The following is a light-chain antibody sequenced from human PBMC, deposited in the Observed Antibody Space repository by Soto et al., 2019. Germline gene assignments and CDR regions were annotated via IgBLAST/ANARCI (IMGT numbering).Light chain of an antibody. CDR3: QQYNNWTLT. V-gene: IGKV3-15*01. J-gene: IGKJ4*01. CDR2: DAS. CDR1: QSVRSD. Sequence: EIVLTQSPATLSVSPGDRATLSCRASQSVRSDLAWLQQKPGQAPRLLIYDASTRATGIPARFSGSVSGTEFTLTISSLQSEDFAIYYCQQYNNWTLTFGGGTKVEIK.